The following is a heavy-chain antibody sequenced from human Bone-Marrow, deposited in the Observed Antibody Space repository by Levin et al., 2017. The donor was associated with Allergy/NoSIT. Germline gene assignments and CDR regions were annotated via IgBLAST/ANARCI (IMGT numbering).Heavy chain of an antibody. Sequence: GGSLRLSCRISGFIFADYAMNWVRQAPGRGLEWVSSLDGSSGKTHYADSVKGRFTISREYFKNTLFLQMNSLRVEDTARYYCAKAGTTVMLDYSYLDVWGEGTAVTVSS. D-gene: IGHD4-17*01. CDR1: GFIFADYA. V-gene: IGHV3-23*01. CDR2: LDGSSGKT. J-gene: IGHJ6*03. CDR3: AKAGTTVMLDYSYLDV.